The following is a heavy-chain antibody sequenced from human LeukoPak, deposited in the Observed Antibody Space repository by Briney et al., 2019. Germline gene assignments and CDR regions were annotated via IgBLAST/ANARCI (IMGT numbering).Heavy chain of an antibody. D-gene: IGHD2-15*01. CDR1: GFTFSDAW. CDR2: IKSKSDGGTI. Sequence: GGSLRLSCVGSGFTFSDAWMSWVRQAPGKGLEWVGRIKSKSDGGTIDYAAPVQGRFTISRDDSRNTLYLQMNSLKTEDTAVYYCTTRRQDGWWGQGTLVTVS. CDR3: TTRRQDGW. V-gene: IGHV3-15*01. J-gene: IGHJ4*02.